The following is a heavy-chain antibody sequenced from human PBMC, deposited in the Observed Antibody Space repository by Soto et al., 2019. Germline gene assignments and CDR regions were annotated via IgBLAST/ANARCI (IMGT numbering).Heavy chain of an antibody. D-gene: IGHD2-8*01. CDR1: GGSISSGGYY. Sequence: QVQLQESGPGLVKPSQTLSLTCTVSGGSISSGGYYWSWIRQHPGKGLEWIGYIYYSGSTYYNPSLKRRVTISVDTSKNQFSLKLSSVTAADTAVYYCARTPTSIMVYAILDAFDIWGQGTMVTVSS. V-gene: IGHV4-31*03. CDR2: IYYSGST. CDR3: ARTPTSIMVYAILDAFDI. J-gene: IGHJ3*02.